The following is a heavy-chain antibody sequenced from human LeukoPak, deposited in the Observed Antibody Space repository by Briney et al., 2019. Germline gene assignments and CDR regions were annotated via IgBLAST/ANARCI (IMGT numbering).Heavy chain of an antibody. D-gene: IGHD6-19*01. Sequence: GGSLRLSCAASGFTFSSYAMSWVRQAPGKGLEWVSAISGSGGSTYYTDSVKGRFTISRDNSKNTLYLQMNSLRAEDTAVYYCAKDRGIAVAAYNWFDPWGQGTLVTVSS. V-gene: IGHV3-23*01. J-gene: IGHJ5*02. CDR3: AKDRGIAVAAYNWFDP. CDR2: ISGSGGST. CDR1: GFTFSSYA.